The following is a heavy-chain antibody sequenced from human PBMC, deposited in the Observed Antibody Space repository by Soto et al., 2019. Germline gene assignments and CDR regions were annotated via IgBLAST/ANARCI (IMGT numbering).Heavy chain of an antibody. Sequence: QVQLVESGGGVVQPGRSLRLSCAASGFTFSSYAMHWVRQAPGKGLEWVAVISYDGSNKYYADSVKGRFTISTDNSKNTLYLQINSLRAEDTAVYYCARDEGDSSTWYFDYWCQGTLVTVSS. CDR1: GFTFSSYA. CDR2: ISYDGSNK. V-gene: IGHV3-30-3*01. D-gene: IGHD6-13*01. CDR3: ARDEGDSSTWYFDY. J-gene: IGHJ4*02.